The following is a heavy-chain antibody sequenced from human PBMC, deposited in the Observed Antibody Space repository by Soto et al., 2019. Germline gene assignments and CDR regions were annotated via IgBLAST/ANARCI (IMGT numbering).Heavy chain of an antibody. CDR2: ISGSGGST. J-gene: IGHJ5*02. V-gene: IGHV3-23*01. CDR3: ARDILFENWFAP. CDR1: GFTFSSYA. Sequence: PGGSLRLSCAASGFTFSSYAMSWVRQAPGKGLEWVSAISGSGGSTYYADSVKGRFTISRDNSKNTLYLQMNSLTSTDTAVYYCARDILFENWFAPWGQGTLVTVSS.